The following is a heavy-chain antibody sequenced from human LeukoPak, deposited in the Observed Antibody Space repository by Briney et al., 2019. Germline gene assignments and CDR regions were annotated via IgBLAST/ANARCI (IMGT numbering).Heavy chain of an antibody. J-gene: IGHJ5*02. CDR2: ISYDGSNN. CDR3: ARDISAGTDWFDP. Sequence: GRSLRLSCAASGFTFSSYAMHWVRQAPGKGLEWVAVISYDGSNNYYADSVKGRFTISRNNSKNTLYLQMNSLRAEDTAVYYCARDISAGTDWFDPWGQGTLVTVSS. CDR1: GFTFSSYA. D-gene: IGHD6-13*01. V-gene: IGHV3-30-3*01.